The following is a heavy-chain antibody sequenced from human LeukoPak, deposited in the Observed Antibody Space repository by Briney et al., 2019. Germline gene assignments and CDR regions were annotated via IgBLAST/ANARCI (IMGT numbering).Heavy chain of an antibody. J-gene: IGHJ3*02. V-gene: IGHV1-18*01. D-gene: IGHD3-3*01. Sequence: GASVKVSFKASGYTFTSYGISCVRQAPGHGLEWMGWISSYNGNTNYAQKLQGRVTMTTDTSTSTAYLELRSLRSDDTTVYYCASPSYFWSGPHDAFDIWGQGTMVTVSS. CDR2: ISSYNGNT. CDR1: GYTFTSYG. CDR3: ASPSYFWSGPHDAFDI.